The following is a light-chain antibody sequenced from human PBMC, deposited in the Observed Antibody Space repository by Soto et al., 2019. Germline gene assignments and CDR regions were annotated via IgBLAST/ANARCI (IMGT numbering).Light chain of an antibody. CDR3: AVWDDSLSGLFV. V-gene: IGLV1-44*01. CDR1: SSNIGSNS. J-gene: IGLJ1*01. CDR2: SDE. Sequence: QSVLTQPPSASGTPGQRVTIPCSGTSSNIGSNSVSWYQQVPGTAPKLLVYSDERRPSGVPDRFSASKSGTSASLVISGLQSVDEAEYYCAVWDDSLSGLFVFGTGTKVTVL.